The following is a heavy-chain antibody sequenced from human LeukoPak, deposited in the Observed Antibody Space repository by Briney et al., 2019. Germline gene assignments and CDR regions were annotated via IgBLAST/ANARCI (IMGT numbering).Heavy chain of an antibody. CDR2: ISGSGGTT. CDR3: AKDHLPGIVVADRDY. J-gene: IGHJ4*02. V-gene: IGHV3-23*01. CDR1: GFTFNRYG. D-gene: IGHD6-19*01. Sequence: GGSLRLSCAASGFTFNRYGMSWVRQAPGKGLEWVSAISGSGGTTYYADSAKGRFTISRDNSKNTLYLQINSLRAEDTAVYYCAKDHLPGIVVADRDYWGQGTLVTVSS.